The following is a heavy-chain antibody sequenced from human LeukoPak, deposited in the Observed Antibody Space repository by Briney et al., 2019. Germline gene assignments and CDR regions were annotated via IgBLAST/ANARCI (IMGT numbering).Heavy chain of an antibody. D-gene: IGHD5-18*01. CDR1: GGSISSYF. CDR2: ISNSGST. V-gene: IGHV4-4*08. CDR3: ARRYRGGYSYGFYFDY. Sequence: PSETLSLTCIVSGGSISSYFWSWIRQPPGKGLEWIGYISNSGSTYYNPSLKSRVTISVDTSKNQFSLKLSSVTAADTAVYYCARRYRGGYSYGFYFDYWGQGTLVTVSS. J-gene: IGHJ4*02.